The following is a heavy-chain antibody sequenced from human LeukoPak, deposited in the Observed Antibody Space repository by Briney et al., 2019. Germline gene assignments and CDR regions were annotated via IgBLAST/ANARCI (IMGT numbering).Heavy chain of an antibody. CDR3: AKFPNAFDI. J-gene: IGHJ3*02. Sequence: GGSLRLSCAASGFTFSSYAMSWVRQAPGKGLEWVSAISCSGGSTYYADSVQGRFTISRDNSKNTLHLQMNSLRAEDTAVYYCAKFPNAFDIWGQGTMVTVSS. V-gene: IGHV3-23*01. CDR1: GFTFSSYA. CDR2: ISCSGGST.